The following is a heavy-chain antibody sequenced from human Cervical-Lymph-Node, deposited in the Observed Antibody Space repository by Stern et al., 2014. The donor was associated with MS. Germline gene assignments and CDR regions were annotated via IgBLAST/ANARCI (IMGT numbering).Heavy chain of an antibody. V-gene: IGHV5-51*01. J-gene: IGHJ4*02. CDR3: ARHVRGFDY. CDR2: IYPYDSAA. Sequence: EVKLVESGAEVKKPGESLKISCKLFGSSFIIYYITWGRQMLGKCLEWKGVIYPYDSAATSSPSLQSQVAISADKSSPTTCLQWSSLRAADTAMYFCARHVRGFDYWGQGTLVTVSS. CDR1: GSSFIIYY. D-gene: IGHD3-10*02.